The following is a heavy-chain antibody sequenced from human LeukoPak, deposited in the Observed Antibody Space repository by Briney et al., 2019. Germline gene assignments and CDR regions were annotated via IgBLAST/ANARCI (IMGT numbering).Heavy chain of an antibody. V-gene: IGHV1-58*02. D-gene: IGHD1-26*01. Sequence: GASVKVSCKASGFTFTSSAMQWVRQARGQRLEWIGWIVVGSGNTNYAQKFQERVTITRDMSTSTAYMELSSLRSEDTAVYYCAARPMGATSGHNWFDPWGQGTLVTVSS. J-gene: IGHJ5*02. CDR1: GFTFTSSA. CDR2: IVVGSGNT. CDR3: AARPMGATSGHNWFDP.